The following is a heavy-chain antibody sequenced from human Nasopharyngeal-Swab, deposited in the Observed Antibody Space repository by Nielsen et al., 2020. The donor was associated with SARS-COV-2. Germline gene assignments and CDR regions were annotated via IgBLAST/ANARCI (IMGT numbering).Heavy chain of an antibody. J-gene: IGHJ6*03. Sequence: SVQVSCKASGGTFSSYAISWVRQAPAQGLEWMGGIIPIFGTANYAQKFQGRVTITADESTSTAYMELSSLRSEDTAVYYCARGRGLDDYSNSPYYYYYYMDVWGKGTTVTVSS. V-gene: IGHV1-69*13. CDR3: ARGRGLDDYSNSPYYYYYYMDV. CDR1: GGTFSSYA. CDR2: IIPIFGTA. D-gene: IGHD4-11*01.